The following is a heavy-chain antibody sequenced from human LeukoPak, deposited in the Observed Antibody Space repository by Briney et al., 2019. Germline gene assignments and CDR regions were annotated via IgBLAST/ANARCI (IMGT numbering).Heavy chain of an antibody. D-gene: IGHD1-26*01. CDR1: GFNFDENK. CDR3: AKYLVPKASRVTSDC. CDR2: ISSDSDYI. J-gene: IGHJ4*02. V-gene: IGHV3-21*01. Sequence: NPGGSLRLSCAGSGFNFDENKINWVRQAPGKGLEWVAAISSDSDYIYYADAMRGRFTISRDNAQKSLFLQMHSLGVDDTAQYYWAKYLVPKASRVTSDCWGQGTPVTISS.